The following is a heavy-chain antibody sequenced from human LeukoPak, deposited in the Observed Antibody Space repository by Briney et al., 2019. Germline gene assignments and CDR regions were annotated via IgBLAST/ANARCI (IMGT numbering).Heavy chain of an antibody. CDR3: ARARGSGYFDY. V-gene: IGHV3-48*03. J-gene: IGHJ4*02. CDR2: ISSSDNTI. CDR1: GFTFNRYG. D-gene: IGHD6-19*01. Sequence: GGSLRLSCAASGFTFNRYGMNWVRQAPGKGLEWVSYISSSDNTIYYADSVKGRFTISRDNAKNSLYLQMNSLRAEDAAVYYCARARGSGYFDYWGQGTLVTVSS.